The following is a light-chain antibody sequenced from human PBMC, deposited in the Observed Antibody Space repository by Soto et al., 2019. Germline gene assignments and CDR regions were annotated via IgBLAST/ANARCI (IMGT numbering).Light chain of an antibody. CDR1: QSISSY. CDR2: AAS. J-gene: IGKJ1*01. CDR3: QQYHSYSWT. V-gene: IGKV1-39*01. Sequence: DIQVTQSPSSLSASVGDRVTITCRASQSISSYLNWYQQKLGKAPKLLIYAASSLQSGVPSRFSGSGSGTEFTFTISSLQPDDYATYYCQQYHSYSWTFGQGTNVDIK.